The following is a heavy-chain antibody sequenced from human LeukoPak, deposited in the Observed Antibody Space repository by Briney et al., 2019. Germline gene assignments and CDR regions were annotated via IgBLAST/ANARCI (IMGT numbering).Heavy chain of an antibody. CDR1: GFTFDDYA. Sequence: GGSLRLSCAASGFTFDDYAMHWVRQAPGKGLELVSLISGDGGSTYYADSVKGRFTISRDNSKNSLYLQMNSLRTEDTALYYCAKDFYGMLLWFGELSYFDYWGQGTLVTVSS. J-gene: IGHJ4*02. D-gene: IGHD3-10*01. V-gene: IGHV3-43*02. CDR3: AKDFYGMLLWFGELSYFDY. CDR2: ISGDGGST.